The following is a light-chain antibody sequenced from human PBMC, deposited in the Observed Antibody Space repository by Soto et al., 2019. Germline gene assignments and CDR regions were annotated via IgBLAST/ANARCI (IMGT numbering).Light chain of an antibody. CDR3: SSHTISSALRA. CDR2: GVS. V-gene: IGLV2-14*01. CDR1: ISDFVVYNY. J-gene: IGLJ1*01. Sequence: QSALSQPASVSGSPGQSITISCTGTISDFVVYNYVSWYQQHPGKAPKLMIYGVSNRPSGVSNRFSGSKSGNTASLTISGLQADDEADYYCSSHTISSALRAFGTGTKVTVL.